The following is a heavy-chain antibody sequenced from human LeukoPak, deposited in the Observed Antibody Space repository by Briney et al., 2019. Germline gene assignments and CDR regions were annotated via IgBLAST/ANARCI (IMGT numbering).Heavy chain of an antibody. Sequence: GGTLRLSCEASGFTFSHIVMAWVRQAPGKGLEWVSSIHPNGVNTHYADSVKGRFTISRDNSMNTLYLHMNSLRAEDTAVYYCAKYAMREIFFGDYWGQGTLVAVSS. CDR1: GFTFSHIV. D-gene: IGHD3-3*01. J-gene: IGHJ4*02. CDR3: AKYAMREIFFGDY. CDR2: IHPNGVNT. V-gene: IGHV3-23*01.